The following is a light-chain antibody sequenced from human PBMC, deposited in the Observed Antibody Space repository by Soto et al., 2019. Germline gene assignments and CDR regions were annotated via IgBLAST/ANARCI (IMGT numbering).Light chain of an antibody. CDR1: SSDVGSYSS. CDR3: SSFTSSSSYV. V-gene: IGLV2-14*03. Sequence: QSVLAQPASVSGSPGQSLAISCTGTSSDVGSYSSVSWYQQYPGKAPTLMIHDVSNRPSGVSDRFSGSKSGNTASLTISGLQAEDEADYYCSSFTSSSSYVFGSGTKVTVL. J-gene: IGLJ1*01. CDR2: DVS.